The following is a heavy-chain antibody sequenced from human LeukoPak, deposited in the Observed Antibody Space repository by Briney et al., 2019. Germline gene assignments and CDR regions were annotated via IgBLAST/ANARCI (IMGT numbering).Heavy chain of an antibody. CDR3: ARVASYAWVYYYYYMDV. V-gene: IGHV3-7*01. CDR2: IKQDGSEK. D-gene: IGHD1-26*01. J-gene: IGHJ6*03. Sequence: GGSLRLSCAASGFTYSSYWMSWVRQAPGKGLEWVANIKQDGSEKYYVDSVKGRFTISRDNAKNSLYLQMNSLRAEDTAVYYCARVASYAWVYYYYYMDVWGKGTTVTVSS. CDR1: GFTYSSYW.